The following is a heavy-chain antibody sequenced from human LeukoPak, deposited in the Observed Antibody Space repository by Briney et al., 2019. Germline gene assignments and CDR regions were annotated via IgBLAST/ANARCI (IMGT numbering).Heavy chain of an antibody. CDR2: IYTSGST. D-gene: IGHD1-1*01. CDR3: ARDLRPTAGTTYYYYYMAV. J-gene: IGHJ6*03. Sequence: SETLSLTCTVSGGSISSYYWSWIRQPAGKGLEWIGRIYTSGSTNYNPSLKSRVTISVDTSKNQFSLKLSSVNAADRAVYYCARDLRPTAGTTYYYYYMAVWGKGTTVTISS. CDR1: GGSISSYY. V-gene: IGHV4-4*07.